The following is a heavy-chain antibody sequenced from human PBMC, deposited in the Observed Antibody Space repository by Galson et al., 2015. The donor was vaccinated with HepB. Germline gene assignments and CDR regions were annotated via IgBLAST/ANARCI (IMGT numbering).Heavy chain of an antibody. Sequence: CAISGDSVSSRTASWNRIRQSPSRGLEWLGRTYYRSQWYSDYSASVRGRMTISPDTSENQFSLHLSSVTPEDTAIYFCARAWTSRPSTRQTDHFDYWGQGTLVTVSS. CDR1: GDSVSSRTAS. CDR2: TYYRSQWYS. J-gene: IGHJ4*02. V-gene: IGHV6-1*01. CDR3: ARAWTSRPSTRQTDHFDY. D-gene: IGHD1-1*01.